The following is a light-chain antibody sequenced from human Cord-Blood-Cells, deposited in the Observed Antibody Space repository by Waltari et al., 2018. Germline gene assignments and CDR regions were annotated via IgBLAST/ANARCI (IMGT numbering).Light chain of an antibody. J-gene: IGLJ3*02. CDR3: SSYTSSSTWV. CDR1: SSDVGGYNY. Sequence: QSALTQPASVSGSPGQSNTISCTGTSSDVGGYNYVSWYQQHPGKAPKPMIYDVSKRPSGVSNRFSGSKSGNTASLTISGLQAEDEADYYCSSYTSSSTWVFGGGTKLTVL. V-gene: IGLV2-14*01. CDR2: DVS.